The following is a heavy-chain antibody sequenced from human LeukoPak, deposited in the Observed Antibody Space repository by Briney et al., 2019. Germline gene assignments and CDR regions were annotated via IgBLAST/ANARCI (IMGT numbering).Heavy chain of an antibody. J-gene: IGHJ5*02. Sequence: GGSLRLSCAASGFTFSGYWMHWVRQAPGKGLVWVSHITNDGSSAGYADSVKGRFTISRDNAKNTLYLQMSSLRVEDTAVYYCARGGGAYRFDPWGQGTLVTVSS. CDR2: ITNDGSSA. CDR3: ARGGGAYRFDP. CDR1: GFTFSGYW. V-gene: IGHV3-74*01. D-gene: IGHD2-21*01.